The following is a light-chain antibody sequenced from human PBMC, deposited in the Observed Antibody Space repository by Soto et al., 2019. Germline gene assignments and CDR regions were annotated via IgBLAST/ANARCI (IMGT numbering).Light chain of an antibody. CDR2: WAS. Sequence: DIVMTQSPDSLAVSLGERATFNCKSSQSVLSGSNTKNYLAWYQQKPGQPPKLLIYWASTQESGVPDRFSGSGSGTDFTLTISSLQAEDVAVYYCQHYYSTPLTFGGGTKVEIK. CDR1: QSVLSGSNTKNY. V-gene: IGKV4-1*01. J-gene: IGKJ4*01. CDR3: QHYYSTPLT.